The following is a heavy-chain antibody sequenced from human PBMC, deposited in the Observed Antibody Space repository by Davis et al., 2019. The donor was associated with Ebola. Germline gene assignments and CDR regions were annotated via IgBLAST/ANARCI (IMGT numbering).Heavy chain of an antibody. V-gene: IGHV4-61*05. CDR1: GGSISSSSHY. CDR3: ARSKQQLDPFDY. J-gene: IGHJ4*02. D-gene: IGHD6-13*01. Sequence: MPSETLSLTCTVSGGSISSSSHYWGWIRQPPGKRLEWIGVIHDSGSTDYNPSLKSRVTISVDKSKNQFSLKLSSVTAADTAVYYCARSKQQLDPFDYWGQGTLVTVSS. CDR2: IHDSGST.